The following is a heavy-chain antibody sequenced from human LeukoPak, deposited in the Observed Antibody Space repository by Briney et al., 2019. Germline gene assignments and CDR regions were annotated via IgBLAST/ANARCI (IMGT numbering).Heavy chain of an antibody. Sequence: SETLSLTCTVSGGSISSYYWSWIRQPPGKGLEWIGYIYYSGSTNYNPSLRSRVTISVDTSKNQFSLKLSSVTAADTAVYYCARDLGANGAGRFDYWGQGTLVTVSS. CDR2: IYYSGST. CDR1: GGSISSYY. J-gene: IGHJ4*02. D-gene: IGHD1-26*01. V-gene: IGHV4-59*01. CDR3: ARDLGANGAGRFDY.